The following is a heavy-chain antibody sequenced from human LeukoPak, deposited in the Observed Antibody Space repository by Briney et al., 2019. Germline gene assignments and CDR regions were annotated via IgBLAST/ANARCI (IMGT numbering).Heavy chain of an antibody. D-gene: IGHD6-13*01. CDR3: ARTTEAHSWRTRYYDYYMDV. CDR1: GFTFDDYA. CDR2: IYYSGST. V-gene: IGHV4-59*01. J-gene: IGHJ6*03. Sequence: GSLRLSCAASGFTFDDYAMHWIRQPPGKGLEWIGYIYYSGSTIYNPSLKSRVTISVDTSKNQFSLKLSSVTAADTAVYYCARTTEAHSWRTRYYDYYMDVWGKGTTVTVSS.